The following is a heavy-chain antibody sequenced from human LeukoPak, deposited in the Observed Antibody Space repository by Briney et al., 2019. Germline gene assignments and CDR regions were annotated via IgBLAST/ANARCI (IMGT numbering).Heavy chain of an antibody. CDR2: IYHSGST. V-gene: IGHV4-38-2*01. Sequence: SETLSLTCAVSGYSISSGYYWGWIRQPPGKGLEWIGSIYHSGSTYYNPSLKSRVTISVDTSKNQFSLKLSSVTAADTAVYYCARLVTRIMIFGVVIPNWFDPWGQGTLVTVSS. D-gene: IGHD3-3*01. J-gene: IGHJ5*02. CDR1: GYSISSGYY. CDR3: ARLVTRIMIFGVVIPNWFDP.